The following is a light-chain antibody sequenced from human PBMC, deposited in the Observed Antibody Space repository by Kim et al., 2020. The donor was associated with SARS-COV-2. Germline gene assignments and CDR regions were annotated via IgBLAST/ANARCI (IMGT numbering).Light chain of an antibody. V-gene: IGLV3-19*01. CDR1: SLRSYY. CDR2: GKN. J-gene: IGLJ3*02. CDR3: NSRDSSGNHWV. Sequence: ALGQPVSITCHGDSLRSYYASWYQQKPGQAPVLVIYGKNNRPSGIPDRFSGSSSGNTASLTITGAQAEAEADYYCNSRDSSGNHWVFGGGTQLTVL.